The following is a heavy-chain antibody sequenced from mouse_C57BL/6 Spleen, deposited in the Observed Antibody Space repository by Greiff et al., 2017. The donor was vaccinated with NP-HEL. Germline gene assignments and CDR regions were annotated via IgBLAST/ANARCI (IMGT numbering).Heavy chain of an antibody. J-gene: IGHJ4*01. D-gene: IGHD1-1*01. CDR3: ARSDYYGYYYAMDY. V-gene: IGHV2-6*03. CDR2: IWSDGST. Sequence: VQLQQSGPGLVAPSQSLSITCTVSGFSLTSYGVHWVRQPPGKGLEWLVVIWSDGSTTYNSALKSRLSISKDNSKSQVFLKMNSLQTDDTAMYYCARSDYYGYYYAMDYWGQGTSVTVSS. CDR1: GFSLTSYG.